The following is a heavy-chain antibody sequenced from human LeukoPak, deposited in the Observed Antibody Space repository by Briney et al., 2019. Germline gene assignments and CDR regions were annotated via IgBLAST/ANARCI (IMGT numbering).Heavy chain of an antibody. CDR2: IYYSGST. D-gene: IGHD3-10*01. Sequence: PSETLSLTCTVSGGSISSYYWSWIRQPPGKGLEWIGYIYYSGSTNYSPSLKSRVTISVDTSKNQFSLKLSSVTAADTAVYYCARDRGYYGSGSRYYYGMDVWGQGTTVTVSS. CDR1: GGSISSYY. V-gene: IGHV4-59*01. CDR3: ARDRGYYGSGSRYYYGMDV. J-gene: IGHJ6*02.